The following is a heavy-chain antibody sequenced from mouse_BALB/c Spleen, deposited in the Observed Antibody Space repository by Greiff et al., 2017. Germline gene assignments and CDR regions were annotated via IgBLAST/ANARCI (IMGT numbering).Heavy chain of an antibody. J-gene: IGHJ4*01. D-gene: IGHD2-4*01. CDR3: ARTGLRHAMDY. CDR2: IYPGDGDT. Sequence: QVQLKESGAELARPGASVKLSCKASGYTFTSYWMQWVKQRPGQGLEWIGAIYPGDGDTRYTQKFKGKATLTADKSSSTAYMQLSSLASEDSAVYYCARTGLRHAMDYWGQGTSVTVSS. CDR1: GYTFTSYW. V-gene: IGHV1-87*01.